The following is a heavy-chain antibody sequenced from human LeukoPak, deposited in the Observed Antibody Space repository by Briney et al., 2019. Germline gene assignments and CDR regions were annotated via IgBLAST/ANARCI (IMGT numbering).Heavy chain of an antibody. D-gene: IGHD5-12*01. J-gene: IGHJ4*02. Sequence: SETLSLTCTVSGGSVTNYYWSWIRQPPGKGLEWIAYLYYSGSTNCNPSLKSRVTMSVDTSKNQFSLRLSSVTAADTAVYYCARLNSGYGYFDYWGQGTLVTVSS. CDR3: ARLNSGYGYFDY. CDR1: GGSVTNYY. CDR2: LYYSGST. V-gene: IGHV4-59*08.